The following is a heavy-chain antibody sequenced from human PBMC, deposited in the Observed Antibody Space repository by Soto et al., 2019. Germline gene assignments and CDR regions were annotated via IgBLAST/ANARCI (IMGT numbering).Heavy chain of an antibody. V-gene: IGHV3-23*01. CDR2: ISGSGGST. J-gene: IGHJ4*02. CDR1: GFTFSSYA. Sequence: EVQLLESGGGLVQPGGSLRLSCAASGFTFSSYAMSWVRQAPGKGLEWVSAISGSGGSTYYADSVKGRFTISRDNSKNTLYLQMNSLRAEDTAVYYCAKGIGPIFRYYDTLTGAYWGQGTLVTVSS. CDR3: AKGIGPIFRYYDTLTGAY. D-gene: IGHD3-9*01.